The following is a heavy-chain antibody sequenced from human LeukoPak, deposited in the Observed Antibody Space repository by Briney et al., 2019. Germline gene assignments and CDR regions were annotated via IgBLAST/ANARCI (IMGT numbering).Heavy chain of an antibody. D-gene: IGHD3-16*01. CDR2: FLYTGST. CDR1: GDSISSSTNY. J-gene: IGHJ4*02. Sequence: LETLSLTCSLSGDSISSSTNYWGWVRQSPGKELEWIGNFLYTGSTYYNPSLKSRVTISVDTSKNQFSLKLNSVTAADTAVYFCARGPGPRFFGYWGQGTLVSVSS. CDR3: ARGPGPRFFGY. V-gene: IGHV4-39*07.